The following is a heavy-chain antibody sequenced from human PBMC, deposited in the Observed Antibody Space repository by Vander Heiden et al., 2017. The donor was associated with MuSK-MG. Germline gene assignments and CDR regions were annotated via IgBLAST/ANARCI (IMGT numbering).Heavy chain of an antibody. CDR2: VSDSGSNT. V-gene: IGHV3-23*01. CDR1: GFTFSSYG. J-gene: IGHJ4*02. CDR3: ARLTGDGSGL. D-gene: IGHD6-19*01. Sequence: EVQLLESGGDLVQPGGSLRLSCAASGFTFSSYGMSWVRQAPGKGLQWVSAVSDSGSNTYYADSVKGRFTISRDNSKNTLFLQMNSLRAEDTALYYCARLTGDGSGLWGQGTLVTVSS.